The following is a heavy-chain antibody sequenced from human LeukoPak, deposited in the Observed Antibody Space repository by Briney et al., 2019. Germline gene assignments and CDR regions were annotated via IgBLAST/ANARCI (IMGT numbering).Heavy chain of an antibody. CDR3: ARWGPYSSSPFFDY. Sequence: GGSLRPSCAASGFTVSSNYMSWVRQAPGKGLEWVSVIYSGGSTYYADSVKGRFTTSRDNSKNTLYLQMNSLRAEDTAVYYCARWGPYSSSPFFDYWGQGTLVTVSS. CDR2: IYSGGST. CDR1: GFTVSSNY. D-gene: IGHD6-6*01. J-gene: IGHJ4*02. V-gene: IGHV3-53*01.